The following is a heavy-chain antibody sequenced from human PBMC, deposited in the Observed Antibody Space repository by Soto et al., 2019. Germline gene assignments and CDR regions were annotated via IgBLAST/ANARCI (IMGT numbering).Heavy chain of an antibody. CDR1: GFTFSSYS. CDR2: ISSSSSYI. D-gene: IGHD2-2*01. V-gene: IGHV3-21*01. CDR3: ARDATTPQDIVVVPAAIAAFDI. Sequence: EVQLVESGGGLVKPGGSLRLSCAASGFTFSSYSMNWVRQAPGKGLEWVSSISSSSSYIYYADSAKGRFTISRDNAKNSLYLQMNSLRAEDTAVYYCARDATTPQDIVVVPAAIAAFDIWGQGTMVTVSS. J-gene: IGHJ3*02.